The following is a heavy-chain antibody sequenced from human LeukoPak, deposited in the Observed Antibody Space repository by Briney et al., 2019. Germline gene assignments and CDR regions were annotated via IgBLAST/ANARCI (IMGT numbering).Heavy chain of an antibody. J-gene: IGHJ3*02. V-gene: IGHV3-33*01. CDR1: GFTFSSYG. D-gene: IGHD5-24*01. CDR2: IWYDGSNK. Sequence: GGSLRLSCAASGFTFSSYGMHWVRQAPGKGLEWVAVIWYDGSNKYYGDSVKGRFTISRDNSKNTLYLQMNSLRAEDTAVYSWARDHRDGYNCPFDAFEIWGQGTMVTVSS. CDR3: ARDHRDGYNCPFDAFEI.